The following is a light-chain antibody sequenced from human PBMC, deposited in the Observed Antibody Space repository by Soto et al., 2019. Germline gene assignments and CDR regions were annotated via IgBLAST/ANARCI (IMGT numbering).Light chain of an antibody. Sequence: QSALTQPPSASGSPGQSVTISCSGTSSDVGGFNYVSWYQQHPGRAPKVLIYEVNKRPSGVPDRFSGSKSGSTASLTVSGLQAEDEADYYCCSYAGRYTRVFGGGTKLTVL. CDR2: EVN. CDR3: CSYAGRYTRV. CDR1: SSDVGGFNY. J-gene: IGLJ3*02. V-gene: IGLV2-8*01.